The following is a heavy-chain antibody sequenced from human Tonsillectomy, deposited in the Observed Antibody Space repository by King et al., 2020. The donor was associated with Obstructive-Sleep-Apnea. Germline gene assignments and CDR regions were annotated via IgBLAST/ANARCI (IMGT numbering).Heavy chain of an antibody. CDR3: ARICPGSSWADY. CDR1: GFSLSPSEML. CDR2: MAWEYGK. D-gene: IGHD6-13*01. V-gene: IGHV2-70*11. Sequence: TLKESGPARVKPTQTLTLTCTFSGFSLSPSEMLGNCIRQPPGKGLEWLARMAWEYGKYYSTSLKPRLTISKETSKNQAVLTMTNMDPVDTATYYCARICPGSSWADYWGQGTLVTVSS. J-gene: IGHJ4*02.